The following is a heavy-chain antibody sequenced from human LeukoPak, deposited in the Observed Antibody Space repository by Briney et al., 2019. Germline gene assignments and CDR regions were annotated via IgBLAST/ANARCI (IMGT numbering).Heavy chain of an antibody. D-gene: IGHD3-22*01. CDR3: GQYYYDSSGYYDAFDI. CDR1: GYTFTGYY. V-gene: IGHV1-2*02. J-gene: IGHJ3*02. Sequence: EASVKVSCKASGYTFTGYYMHWVRQAPGQGLEWMGWINPNSGGTDYAQKFQGRVTMTRDTSISTAYMELSRLRSDDTAVYYCGQYYYDSSGYYDAFDIWGQGTMVTVSS. CDR2: INPNSGGT.